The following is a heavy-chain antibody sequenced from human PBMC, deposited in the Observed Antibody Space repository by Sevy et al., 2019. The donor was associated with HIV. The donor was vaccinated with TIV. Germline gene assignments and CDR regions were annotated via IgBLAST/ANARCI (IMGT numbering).Heavy chain of an antibody. CDR1: GFTFNTYS. J-gene: IGHJ4*02. D-gene: IGHD2-21*01. Sequence: GGSLRLSCAASGFTFNTYSLIWVRQTPGKGLEWLSFIGTAAGVTYYEDSVKGRFTISRDNAKNSLYLQMNSLRDEDTAVYYCARCPGHYSIDYWGQGTLVTVSS. CDR3: ARCPGHYSIDY. V-gene: IGHV3-48*02. CDR2: IGTAAGVT.